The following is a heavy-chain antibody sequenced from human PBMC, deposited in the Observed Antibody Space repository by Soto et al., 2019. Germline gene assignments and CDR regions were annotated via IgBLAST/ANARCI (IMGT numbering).Heavy chain of an antibody. V-gene: IGHV1-2*02. D-gene: IGHD1-1*01. CDR1: GYTFTDYY. Sequence: QVQLVQSGTEVKKPGASVTVSCKSSGYTFTDYYLHWLRQAPGQGLEWVGWINPKTGDTKSSQRFQGRFTMSMDTSVSTAYIDLTRLTSDDPAMYYCATGTNGTTGWYHPWGQGTRVTV. CDR2: INPKTGDT. J-gene: IGHJ5*02. CDR3: ATGTNGTTGWYHP.